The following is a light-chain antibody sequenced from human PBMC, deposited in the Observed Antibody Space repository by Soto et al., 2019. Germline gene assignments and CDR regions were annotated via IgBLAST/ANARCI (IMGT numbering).Light chain of an antibody. Sequence: EVVLTQSPGTLSLSPGERATLSCRASQSVSSNYLAWYQQKPGQAARLLIYGVSTRATGIPDRFSGSGSGTGFSLTISRLEPEDFAMYYCQQYFTSPLTFGGGTKVEIK. J-gene: IGKJ4*01. CDR1: QSVSSNY. CDR2: GVS. CDR3: QQYFTSPLT. V-gene: IGKV3-20*01.